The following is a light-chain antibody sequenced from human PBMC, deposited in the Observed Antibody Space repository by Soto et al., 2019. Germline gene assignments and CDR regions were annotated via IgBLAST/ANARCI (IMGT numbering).Light chain of an antibody. CDR3: QQYGSSPVT. J-gene: IGKJ1*01. V-gene: IGKV3-20*01. CDR2: GAS. Sequence: EIVLTQSPGPLSLSPGERATLSCRASQGVSSSYLAWYQRKPGQAPRLLIYGASSRATGIPDRVSGSGSGTDFTHSISRLDPEDFAVYYCQQYGSSPVTFGQGTNVEIK. CDR1: QGVSSSY.